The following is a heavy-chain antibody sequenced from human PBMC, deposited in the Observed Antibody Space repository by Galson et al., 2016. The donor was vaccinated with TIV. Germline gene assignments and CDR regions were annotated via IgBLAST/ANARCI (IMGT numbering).Heavy chain of an antibody. CDR1: GGTFSSYA. J-gene: IGHJ6*03. V-gene: IGHV1-69*01. CDR2: IIPIFGTA. CDR3: ARSEYSYGKYYYYYYMDV. Sequence: SCKASGGTFSSYAISWVRQAPGQGLEWMGGIIPIFGTANYAQKFQGRVTITADESTSTAYMELGSLRSEDTAVFYCARSEYSYGKYYYYYYMDVWGKGTTVIVSS. D-gene: IGHD5-18*01.